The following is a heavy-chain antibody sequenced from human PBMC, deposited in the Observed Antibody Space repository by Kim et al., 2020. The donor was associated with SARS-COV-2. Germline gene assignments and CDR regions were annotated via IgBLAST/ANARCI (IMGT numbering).Heavy chain of an antibody. Sequence: SETLSLTCTVSGGSISSYYWSWIRQPPGKELQWIGYVYNSGTTNYNPSLKSRVTISADTSKNQFSLQVRSLTAADTAVYYCVRDLSRVFDIWGQGTTVTVSS. V-gene: IGHV4-59*01. CDR2: VYNSGTT. J-gene: IGHJ3*02. CDR1: GGSISSYY. CDR3: VRDLSRVFDI.